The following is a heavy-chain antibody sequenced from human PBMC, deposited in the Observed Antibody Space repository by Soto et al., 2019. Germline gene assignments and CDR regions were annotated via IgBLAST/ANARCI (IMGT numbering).Heavy chain of an antibody. J-gene: IGHJ4*02. V-gene: IGHV3-74*01. D-gene: IGHD3-10*01. CDR2: IYNDGTYS. CDR1: GFIFKMYW. Sequence: GGSLRLSCAASGFIFKMYWMHWVRQSPGKGLVWISRIYNDGTYSDYADSVRGRLTISRDNVNDTLYLQMNNLRAEDSGLYYCTRGPRPISTGTGAYWGQGTQVTVSS. CDR3: TRGPRPISTGTGAY.